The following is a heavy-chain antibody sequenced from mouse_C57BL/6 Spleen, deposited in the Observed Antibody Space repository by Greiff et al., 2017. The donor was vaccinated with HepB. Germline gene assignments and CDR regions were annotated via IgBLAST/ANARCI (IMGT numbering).Heavy chain of an antibody. CDR1: GYTFTSYW. J-gene: IGHJ4*01. D-gene: IGHD1-1*02. CDR2: IHPNSGST. V-gene: IGHV1-64*01. CDR3: ARRGSYVPMDY. Sequence: QVHVKQSGAELVKPGASVKLSCKASGYTFTSYWMHWVKQRPGQGLEWIGMIHPNSGSTNYNEKFKSKATLTVDKSSSTAYMQLSSLTSEDSAVYYCARRGSYVPMDYWGQGTSVTVSS.